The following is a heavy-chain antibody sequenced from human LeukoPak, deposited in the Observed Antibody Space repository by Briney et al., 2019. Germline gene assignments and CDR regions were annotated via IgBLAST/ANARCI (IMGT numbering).Heavy chain of an antibody. D-gene: IGHD3-9*01. CDR2: IYYSGST. J-gene: IGHJ6*03. V-gene: IGHV4-38-2*02. CDR1: GYSISTGYY. Sequence: SETLSLTCTVSGYSISTGYYWDWIRQPPGKGLEWIGSIYYSGSTYYNPSLKSRVTISVDTSKNQFSLKLSSVTAADTAVYYCARDYYDILTGPTGYYYYMDVWGKGITVTVSS. CDR3: ARDYYDILTGPTGYYYYMDV.